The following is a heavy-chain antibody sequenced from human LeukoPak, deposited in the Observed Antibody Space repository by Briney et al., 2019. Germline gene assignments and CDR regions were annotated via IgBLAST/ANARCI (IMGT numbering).Heavy chain of an antibody. D-gene: IGHD6-19*01. CDR3: AKAHAAAYTIGWYCLAD. V-gene: IGHV3-30*18. CDR1: GFTFSDYA. CDR2: ISYDGGNK. Sequence: GGSLRLSCAASGFTFSDYAMHWVRQAPGKGLEWIGVISYDGGNKYYADSVKGRFTISRDNTNNALFLQMESLGAEETAVYFCAKAHAAAYTIGWYCLADWGQGTLVTVSS. J-gene: IGHJ4*02.